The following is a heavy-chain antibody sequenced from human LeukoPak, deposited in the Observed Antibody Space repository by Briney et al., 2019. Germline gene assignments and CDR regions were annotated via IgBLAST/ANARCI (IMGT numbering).Heavy chain of an antibody. CDR1: GFTFSRYA. CDR3: ATRSGYSSSWYPQ. CDR2: ISGRDGST. D-gene: IGHD6-13*01. Sequence: GGSLRLSCAASGFTFSRYAMSWVRQAPGKGLEWVSGISGRDGSTYYADSVRGRFTISRDNSKNALYLQMNSLRAEDTAVYYCATRSGYSSSWYPQWGQGTLVTVSS. J-gene: IGHJ4*02. V-gene: IGHV3-23*01.